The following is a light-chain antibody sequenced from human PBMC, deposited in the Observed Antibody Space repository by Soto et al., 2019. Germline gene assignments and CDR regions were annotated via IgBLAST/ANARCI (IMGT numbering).Light chain of an antibody. CDR3: LLSYNGGRGV. CDR1: TGAVTNGHY. CDR2: DTR. Sequence: QAVVTQEPSLTVSPGGTVTLTCGSSTGAVTNGHYPYWFQQKPGQAPRTLIYDTRNKYSWTPARFSGSFLGGKAALTLSGAQPEDEAEYYCLLSYNGGRGVFGGGTKVTVL. J-gene: IGLJ2*01. V-gene: IGLV7-46*01.